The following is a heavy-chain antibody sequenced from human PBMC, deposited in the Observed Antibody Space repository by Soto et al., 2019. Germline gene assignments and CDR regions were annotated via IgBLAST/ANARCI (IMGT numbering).Heavy chain of an antibody. CDR1: GFTFSSYG. J-gene: IGHJ6*02. Sequence: QVQLVESGGGVVQPGRSLRLSCAASGFTFSSYGMHWVRQAPGKGLEGVAGIWYDGSNKYYADSVKGRFTISRDNSKNTLYLQMNSLRAEDTAVYYCAAGLIAARLFYYYYGMDVWGQGTTVTVSS. D-gene: IGHD6-6*01. CDR2: IWYDGSNK. V-gene: IGHV3-33*01. CDR3: AAGLIAARLFYYYYGMDV.